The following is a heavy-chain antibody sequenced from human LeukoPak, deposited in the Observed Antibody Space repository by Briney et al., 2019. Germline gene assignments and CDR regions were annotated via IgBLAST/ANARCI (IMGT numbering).Heavy chain of an antibody. J-gene: IGHJ3*02. CDR2: IKSDGSST. CDR1: GFTFSSYW. D-gene: IGHD6-19*01. CDR3: ARDQLPGWYDAFGI. Sequence: PGGSLRLSCAASGFTFSSYWMHWVRQAPGKGLVWVSRIKSDGSSTNYADSVKGRFTISRDNAKNTLYLQMNSLRAEDMAVYYCARDQLPGWYDAFGIWGQGTMVTVSS. V-gene: IGHV3-74*01.